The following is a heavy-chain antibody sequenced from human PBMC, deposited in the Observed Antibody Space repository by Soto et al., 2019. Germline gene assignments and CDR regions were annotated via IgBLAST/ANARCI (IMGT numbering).Heavy chain of an antibody. V-gene: IGHV4-59*01. J-gene: IGHJ5*02. D-gene: IGHD6-13*01. Sequence: SERMSLTSTVYGCSISSNYGTWIRQPPGKGLEWIGYVYNSGSTNYNPSLKSRVTISEDTSKSQYSLKVNSMTAADTAVYYCARYRREAVAGYTLNLWGKG. CDR3: ARYRREAVAGYTLNL. CDR2: VYNSGST. CDR1: GCSISSNY.